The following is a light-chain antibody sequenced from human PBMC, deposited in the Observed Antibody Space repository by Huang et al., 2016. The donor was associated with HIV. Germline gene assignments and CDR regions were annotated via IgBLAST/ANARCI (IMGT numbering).Light chain of an antibody. Sequence: EIVLTQSPATLSLSPGERATLYCRASQSVSSYLASYQQKPGQAPRLLIYEPSNRATGIPARFSGSGSGTDFTLTISTLEPEDFAVYYCQQRSIWPPEFTFGGGTKVEVK. CDR2: EPS. V-gene: IGKV3-11*01. CDR3: QQRSIWPPEFT. J-gene: IGKJ4*01. CDR1: QSVSSY.